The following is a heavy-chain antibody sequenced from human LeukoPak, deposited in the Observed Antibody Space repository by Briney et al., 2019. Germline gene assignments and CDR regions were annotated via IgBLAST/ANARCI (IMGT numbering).Heavy chain of an antibody. CDR1: GFTFSNAW. J-gene: IGHJ6*03. CDR2: IKSKTDGGTT. Sequence: GGSLRLSCAASGFTFSNAWMSWVRQAPGKGLEWVGRIKSKTDGGTTDYAAPVKGRFTISRDDSKNTLYLQMNSLKTEDTAVYYCTFVGDILTGSIDYYYYYYMDVWGKGTTVTISS. V-gene: IGHV3-15*01. CDR3: TFVGDILTGSIDYYYYYYMDV. D-gene: IGHD3-9*01.